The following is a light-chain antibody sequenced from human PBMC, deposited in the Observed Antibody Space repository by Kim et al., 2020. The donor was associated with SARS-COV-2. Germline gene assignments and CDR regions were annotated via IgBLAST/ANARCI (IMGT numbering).Light chain of an antibody. J-gene: IGLJ2*01. CDR3: QSYDISNVI. CDR2: EDS. CDR1: SGNIADNY. V-gene: IGLV6-57*03. Sequence: GTTVTIPCTLPSGNIADNYVQWYQQRPGSAPTIVIYEDSERPSGVPDRFSGSIDTSSSSASLTISGLKTEDEADYYCQSYDISNVIFGGGTQLTVL.